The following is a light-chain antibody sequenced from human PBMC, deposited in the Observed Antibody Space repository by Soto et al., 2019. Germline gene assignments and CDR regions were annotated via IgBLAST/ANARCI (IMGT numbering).Light chain of an antibody. J-gene: IGKJ1*01. CDR1: QSVSGY. CDR3: LLHYSWPWT. CDR2: RIF. V-gene: IGKV3-15*01. Sequence: ERVAQQSTGTLSVSPGKRATLFCRASQSVSGYLDWFHQKPGQAPRLVLLRIFTRAIGVPARFSGSGSETEFTLTISGLQSEGSGVYYCLLHYSWPWTLGQGTMVDIK.